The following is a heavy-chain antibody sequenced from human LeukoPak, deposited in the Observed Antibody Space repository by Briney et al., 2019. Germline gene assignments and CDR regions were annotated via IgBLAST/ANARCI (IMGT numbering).Heavy chain of an antibody. Sequence: SETLSLTCTVSGGSISSGSYYWSWIRQPAGKGLEWIGRIYTSGSTNYNPSLKSRVTISVDTSKNQFSLKLSSVTAADTAVYYCARDLVSSGGFDPWGLGTLVTVSS. V-gene: IGHV4-61*02. CDR1: GGSISSGSYY. J-gene: IGHJ5*02. D-gene: IGHD6-19*01. CDR2: IYTSGST. CDR3: ARDLVSSGGFDP.